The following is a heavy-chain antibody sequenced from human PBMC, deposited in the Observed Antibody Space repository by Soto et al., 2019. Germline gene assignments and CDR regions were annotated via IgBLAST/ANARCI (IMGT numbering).Heavy chain of an antibody. V-gene: IGHV3-21*01. D-gene: IGHD3-3*01. Sequence: XVSLRLSCAASGFTFSSYSMNWVRQAPGKGLEWVSSISSSSSYIYYADSVKGRFTISRDNAKNSLYLQMNSLRAEDTAVYYCARARHYDFWSGRKPELDPWGQGTLVTVSS. CDR2: ISSSSSYI. CDR1: GFTFSSYS. CDR3: ARARHYDFWSGRKPELDP. J-gene: IGHJ5*02.